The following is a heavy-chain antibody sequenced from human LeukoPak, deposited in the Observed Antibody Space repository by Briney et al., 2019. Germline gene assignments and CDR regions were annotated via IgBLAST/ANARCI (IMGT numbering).Heavy chain of an antibody. J-gene: IGHJ5*02. CDR2: INHSGST. CDR3: ARASPMESVVGATGWFDP. CDR1: GGSFSGYY. D-gene: IGHD1-26*01. V-gene: IGHV4-34*01. Sequence: SETLSLTCAVYGGSFSGYYWSWIRQPPGKGLEWIGEINHSGSTNYNPSLKSRLTISVDTSKNQFSLRLSSVTAADTAVYYCARASPMESVVGATGWFDPWGQGTLVTVSS.